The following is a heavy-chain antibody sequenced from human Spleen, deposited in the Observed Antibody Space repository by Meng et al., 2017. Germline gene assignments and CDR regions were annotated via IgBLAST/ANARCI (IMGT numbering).Heavy chain of an antibody. V-gene: IGHV1-2*06. CDR1: GYNFPDYW. CDR2: INPKSGDT. J-gene: IGHJ4*02. D-gene: IGHD6-13*01. Sequence: ASVKVSCKPSGYNFPDYWLHWVRRAPGQGLEWMGRINPKSGDTHYAQRFQGRVTMTGDTSISTAYMELSGLRSDETAMYYCARDEDRSAAGKLCGVYWGQGTLVTVSS. CDR3: ARDEDRSAAGKLCGVY.